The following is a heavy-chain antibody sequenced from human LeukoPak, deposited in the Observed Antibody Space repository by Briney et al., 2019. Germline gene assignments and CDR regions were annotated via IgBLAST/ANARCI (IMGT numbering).Heavy chain of an antibody. Sequence: KTSETLSLTCTVSGGSISSSSYYWGWIRQPPGKGLEWIGSIYYSGSTYYNPSLKSRVTISVDTSKNQFSLKLSSVTAADTAVYYCAREYDSSGYYKPYFDYWGQGTLVTVSS. D-gene: IGHD3-22*01. CDR3: AREYDSSGYYKPYFDY. J-gene: IGHJ4*02. V-gene: IGHV4-39*07. CDR2: IYYSGST. CDR1: GGSISSSSYY.